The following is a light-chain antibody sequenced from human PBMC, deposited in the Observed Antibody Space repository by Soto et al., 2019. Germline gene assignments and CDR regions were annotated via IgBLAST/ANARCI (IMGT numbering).Light chain of an antibody. CDR3: QRYGSSPPYT. V-gene: IGKV3-20*01. Sequence: EIVLTQSPGTLSLSPGERATLSCRASQTISSSYLAWYQRKPGQAPRLLIYGASSRAPGIPDRFSGSGSGTDFTLTITRLVPEDFAVYYCQRYGSSPPYTFGQGTKLELK. CDR1: QTISSSY. J-gene: IGKJ2*01. CDR2: GAS.